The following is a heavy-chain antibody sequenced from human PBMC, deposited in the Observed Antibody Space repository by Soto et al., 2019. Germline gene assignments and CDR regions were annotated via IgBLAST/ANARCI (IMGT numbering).Heavy chain of an antibody. CDR2: IYPGDSDT. CDR1: GYSFTSCW. V-gene: IGHV5-51*01. CDR3: ARRPYSSRWYYFDY. Sequence: GESLKIPGKGSGYSFTSCWIGWVRQMPGKGLEWMGIIYPGDSDTRYSPSFQGQVTISADKSISTAYLQWSSLKASDTAMYYCARRPYSSRWYYFDYWGQGTLVTVSS. J-gene: IGHJ4*02. D-gene: IGHD6-19*01.